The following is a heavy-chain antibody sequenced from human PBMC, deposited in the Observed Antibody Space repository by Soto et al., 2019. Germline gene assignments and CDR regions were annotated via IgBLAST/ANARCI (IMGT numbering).Heavy chain of an antibody. CDR1: GFTFSSYS. Sequence: GGSLRLCCAASGFTFSSYSMNWVRQAPGKGLEWVSSISSSSSYIYYADSVKGRFTISRDNAKNSLYLQMNSLRAEDTAVYYCARDLTLTTVTNDYWGQGTLVTVSS. CDR3: ARDLTLTTVTNDY. J-gene: IGHJ4*02. CDR2: ISSSSSYI. D-gene: IGHD4-4*01. V-gene: IGHV3-21*01.